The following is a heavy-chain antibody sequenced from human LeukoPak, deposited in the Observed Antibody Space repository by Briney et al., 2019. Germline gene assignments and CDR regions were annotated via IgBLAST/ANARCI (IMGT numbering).Heavy chain of an antibody. CDR1: GVTVSSNY. V-gene: IGHV3-53*05. J-gene: IGHJ6*02. CDR2: IYSGGST. D-gene: IGHD3-9*01. CDR3: ARELVLTGYYIYYYYGMDV. Sequence: GGSLRLSCAASGVTVSSNYMSWVRQAPGKGLEWVSVIYSGGSTYYADSVKGRFTISRDNSKNTLYLQMNSLRAEDTAVYYCARELVLTGYYIYYYYGMDVWGQGTTVTVSS.